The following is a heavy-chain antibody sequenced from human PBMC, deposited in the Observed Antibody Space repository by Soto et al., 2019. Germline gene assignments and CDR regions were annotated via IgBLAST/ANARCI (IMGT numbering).Heavy chain of an antibody. V-gene: IGHV1-69*01. CDR2: IIPIFGTA. CDR3: AREGASGSHIGY. J-gene: IGHJ4*02. Sequence: QVQLVQSGAEVKKPGSSVKVSCKASGGTLSSYAISWVRQAPGQGLEWMGGIIPIFGTANYAQKYQGRVTITADESTSTAYMELSSLRSEDTAVYYCAREGASGSHIGYWGQGTLVTVSS. CDR1: GGTLSSYA. D-gene: IGHD3-22*01.